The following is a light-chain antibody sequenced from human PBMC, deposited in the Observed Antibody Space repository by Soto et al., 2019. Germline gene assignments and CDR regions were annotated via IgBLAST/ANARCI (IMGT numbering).Light chain of an antibody. CDR2: TNN. J-gene: IGLJ2*01. Sequence: QSVLTQPPSASGTPGQRVTISCSGSSSNIGSNYVYWYQQLPGTAPKLLIYTNNQRLSGVPDRFSGSKSGTSASLAISGLRSEDEADYYCAAWDDSLSVLFGGGTKVTVL. V-gene: IGLV1-47*01. CDR1: SSNIGSNY. CDR3: AAWDDSLSVL.